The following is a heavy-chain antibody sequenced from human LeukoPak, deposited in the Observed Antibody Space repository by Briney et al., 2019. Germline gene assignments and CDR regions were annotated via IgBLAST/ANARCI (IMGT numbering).Heavy chain of an antibody. Sequence: NSSETLSLTCTVSGGSISSYYWSWTRQPPGKGLEWVGYIYYSGSTNYNPSLKSRVTISVDTSKNQLSLKLSSVTAADTAVYYCARSATIVPAAISWAAGWFDPWGQGTLVTVSS. J-gene: IGHJ5*02. D-gene: IGHD2-2*02. CDR3: ARSATIVPAAISWAAGWFDP. CDR2: IYYSGST. CDR1: GGSISSYY. V-gene: IGHV4-59*01.